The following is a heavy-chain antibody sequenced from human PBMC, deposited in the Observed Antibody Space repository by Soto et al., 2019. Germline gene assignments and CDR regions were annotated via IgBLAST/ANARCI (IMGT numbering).Heavy chain of an antibody. D-gene: IGHD3-10*02. V-gene: IGHV2-5*02. CDR2: VYGDGDK. J-gene: IGHJ4*02. Sequence: SGPTLVNPTQTLTLTCTFSGISLTTSGEGVGWVRQPPGKGLEWVALVYGDGDKRYLTSLKSRLTITKDTSKNQVVLTMTNMDRVEKVIFFWEKNKGGNYVFGFVFWGKG. CDR3: EKNKGGNYVFGFVF. CDR1: GISLTTSGEG.